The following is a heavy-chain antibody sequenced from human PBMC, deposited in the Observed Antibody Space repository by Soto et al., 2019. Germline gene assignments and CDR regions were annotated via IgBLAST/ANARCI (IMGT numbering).Heavy chain of an antibody. Sequence: SETLSLTCTVSGGSISSGGHYWGWIRQPPGKGLEWIGNIYYRGNTYYNPSLRSRVTISVDTSKNQFSLKVTSLTVADTAVYYCARHRDTSGRYLIPDYWGQGILVTVSS. CDR3: ARHRDTSGRYLIPDY. D-gene: IGHD6-13*01. J-gene: IGHJ4*02. CDR1: GGSISSGGHY. V-gene: IGHV4-39*01. CDR2: IYYRGNT.